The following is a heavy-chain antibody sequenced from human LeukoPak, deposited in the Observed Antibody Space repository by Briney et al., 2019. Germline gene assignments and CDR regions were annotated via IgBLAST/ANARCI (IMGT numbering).Heavy chain of an antibody. V-gene: IGHV3-23*01. CDR3: AKDLGWELPAEAY. Sequence: GGSLRLSCVASGFTFDKYVMNWVRQAPGKGLEWLATIYGSGVSISYADSVKGRFTISRDNSNNTLYLQMNSLRAEGTAMYFCAKDLGWELPAEAYWGQGILVTVSS. CDR1: GFTFDKYV. D-gene: IGHD1-26*01. J-gene: IGHJ4*02. CDR2: IYGSGVSI.